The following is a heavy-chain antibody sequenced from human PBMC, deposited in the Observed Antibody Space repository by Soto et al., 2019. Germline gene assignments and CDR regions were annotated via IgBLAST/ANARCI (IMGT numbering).Heavy chain of an antibody. CDR3: ARAHAPTLPFDY. D-gene: IGHD2-15*01. CDR2: IFHSGNA. V-gene: IGHV4-59*01. Sequence: PSETLSLTCTVSGGSMRNVYWSWIRQSPGKRLEWLGFIFHSGNAKYNPSLKSRVTISIDTSKNQFSLSLDSVTAAGTAIYFCARAHAPTLPFDYWGQGALVTVSS. CDR1: GGSMRNVY. J-gene: IGHJ4*01.